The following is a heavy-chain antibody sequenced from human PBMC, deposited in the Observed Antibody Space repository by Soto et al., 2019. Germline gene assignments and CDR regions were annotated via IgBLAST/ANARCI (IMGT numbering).Heavy chain of an antibody. CDR2: ITTDNGNT. J-gene: IGHJ3*02. Sequence: QVQLVQSGAEVKQPGASVKVSCNASGYTFTHYAMHWVRQAPGQGLEWLGWITTDNGNTAFSTKFQGRGSITMDASASTAYVALSSLISEDTAVYYCARHGDSRRIRDTFDIWGQGTLVTVAS. CDR1: GYTFTHYA. CDR3: ARHGDSRRIRDTFDI. D-gene: IGHD5-18*01. V-gene: IGHV1-3*04.